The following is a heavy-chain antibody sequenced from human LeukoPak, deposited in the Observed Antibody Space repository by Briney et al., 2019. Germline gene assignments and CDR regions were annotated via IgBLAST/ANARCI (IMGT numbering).Heavy chain of an antibody. CDR1: GYRFSNYW. J-gene: IGHJ4*02. D-gene: IGHD3/OR15-3a*01. CDR2: TGASDT. Sequence: GESLKISCQGSGYRFSNYWIAWVRQVPGKGLEWMGVTGASDTRYSPSFEGQVTMAVDKSINTAYLQWSSLKASDTAIYYCARHCGTGTPFDFWGQGTLVTVSS. V-gene: IGHV5-51*01. CDR3: ARHCGTGTPFDF.